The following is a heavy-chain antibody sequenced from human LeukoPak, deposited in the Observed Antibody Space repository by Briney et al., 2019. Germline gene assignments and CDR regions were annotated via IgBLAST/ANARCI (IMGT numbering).Heavy chain of an antibody. CDR3: ARDQGIGDASDI. CDR2: INVILDTA. CDR1: GGAFSSYA. V-gene: IGHV1-69*04. Sequence: GASVTVSCTASGGAFSSYAISWVRQAPGQGLEWMGRINVILDTANYAQKFQGRVTITADISTSTSYMELSSLRSEDTAVYYCARDQGIGDASDIWGQGTMVTVPS. J-gene: IGHJ3*02.